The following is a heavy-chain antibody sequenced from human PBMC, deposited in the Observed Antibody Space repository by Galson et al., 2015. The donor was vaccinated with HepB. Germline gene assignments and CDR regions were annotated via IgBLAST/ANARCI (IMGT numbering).Heavy chain of an antibody. CDR1: GDTFSSYA. V-gene: IGHV1-69*06. CDR3: ASANDFWSGYRDAGTSRWFDS. D-gene: IGHD3-3*01. Sequence: SVKVYCKASGDTFSSYAISWVRQAPGQGLEWMGGVIPIFAEAKTALKFQGRVTTTADKSTNTAFMERSSRRSEDTAVDYCASANDFWSGYRDAGTSRWFDSWGQGTLVTVSS. J-gene: IGHJ5*01. CDR2: VIPIFAEA.